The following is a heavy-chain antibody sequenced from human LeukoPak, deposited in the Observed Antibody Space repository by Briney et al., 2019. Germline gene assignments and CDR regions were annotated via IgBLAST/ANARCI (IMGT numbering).Heavy chain of an antibody. CDR3: ARGPLGDIAAADDAFDI. CDR1: GFTVSSNY. V-gene: IGHV3-53*01. J-gene: IGHJ3*02. D-gene: IGHD6-13*01. Sequence: GGSLRLSCAASGFTVSSNYMSWVRQAPGKGLEWVSVIYSGGSTYYADSVKGRFTISRDNSKNTLYLQMNSLRAEDTAVYYCARGPLGDIAAADDAFDIWGQGTMVTVSS. CDR2: IYSGGST.